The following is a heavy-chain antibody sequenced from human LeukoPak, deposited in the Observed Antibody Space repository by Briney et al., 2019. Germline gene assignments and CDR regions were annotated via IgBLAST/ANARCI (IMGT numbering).Heavy chain of an antibody. J-gene: IGHJ4*02. D-gene: IGHD6-19*01. CDR2: IYYSGST. V-gene: IGHV4-59*11. Sequence: SETLSLTCTVPGGSISSHYWSWLRQPPGKGLEWIGYIYYSGSTNYNPSLKSRVTISVDTSKNQFSLKLSSVTAADTAVYYCARVHSRGWYYFDYWGQGTLVTVSS. CDR3: ARVHSRGWYYFDY. CDR1: GGSISSHY.